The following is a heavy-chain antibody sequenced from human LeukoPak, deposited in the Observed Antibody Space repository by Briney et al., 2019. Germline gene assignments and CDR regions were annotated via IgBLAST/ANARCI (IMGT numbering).Heavy chain of an antibody. J-gene: IGHJ4*01. V-gene: IGHV4-59*01. CDR1: SGFIINYF. CDR3: ARARSSDGFGGFDY. CDR2: TPSSGRT. D-gene: IGHD3-10*01. Sequence: SETLSLTCPVCSGFIINYFWNWFRQSPGRGLEWIGYTPSSGRTNSNPSLKSRVTISVNMYKSQFSLKLRSVTAADTAVYYCARARSSDGFGGFDYWGQGALVIVSS.